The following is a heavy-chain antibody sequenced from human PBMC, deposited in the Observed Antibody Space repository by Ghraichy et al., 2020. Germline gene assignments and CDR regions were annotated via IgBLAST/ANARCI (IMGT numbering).Heavy chain of an antibody. V-gene: IGHV4-39*01. CDR3: ARQIGFHYVAGRYLNWFDP. CDR2: IFHSGNT. Sequence: SETLSLTCTVSGGSIDSSLYYWAYIRQPPGKGLEWIGSIFHSGNTHINPSLKSRVTIWVDKSTNQVSLKLSSVTAADTAVYYCARQIGFHYVAGRYLNWFDPWGQGTLVSVS. CDR1: GGSIDSSLYY. D-gene: IGHD3-10*01. J-gene: IGHJ5*02.